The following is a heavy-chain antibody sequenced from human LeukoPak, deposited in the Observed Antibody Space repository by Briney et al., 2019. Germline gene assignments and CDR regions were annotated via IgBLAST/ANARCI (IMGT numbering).Heavy chain of an antibody. CDR3: ARDHYYDSSGYFPPPLDY. D-gene: IGHD3-22*01. CDR1: GFTFSSYS. V-gene: IGHV3-48*01. J-gene: IGHJ4*02. Sequence: GGSLRLSCAASGFTFSSYSMNWVRQAPGKGLEWVSYISSSSSTIYYADSVKGRFTISRDNAKNSLYLQMNSLRAEDTAVYYCARDHYYDSSGYFPPPLDYWGQGTLVTVSS. CDR2: ISSSSSTI.